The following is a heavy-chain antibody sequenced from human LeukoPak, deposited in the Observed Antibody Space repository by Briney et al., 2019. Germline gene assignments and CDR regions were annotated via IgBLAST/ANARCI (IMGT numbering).Heavy chain of an antibody. CDR3: TRLGPYYFDY. J-gene: IGHJ4*02. CDR1: GFTFSGSA. CDR2: IRSKANSYAT. Sequence: GGSLKLSCAASGFTFSGSAMHWVRQASGKGLEWVGRIRSKANSYATAYAASVKGRFTISRDDSKNTAYLQMNSLKTEDTAVYYCTRLGPYYFDYWGQGTLVTVSS. V-gene: IGHV3-73*01.